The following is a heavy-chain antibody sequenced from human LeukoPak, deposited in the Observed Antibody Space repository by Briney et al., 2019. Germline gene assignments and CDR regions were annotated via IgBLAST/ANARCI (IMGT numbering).Heavy chain of an antibody. CDR1: GLPFSGYW. V-gene: IGHV3-74*01. Sequence: GGSLRLSCAASGLPFSGYWMHWVRQAPGKGLVWVSRIDDEGAGTTYADSVKGRFTISRDNAKNTLYLQMNSLRVEDTAVYYCARSASGYDAWGQGTLVTVSS. J-gene: IGHJ5*02. CDR3: ARSASGYDA. CDR2: IDDEGAGT. D-gene: IGHD5-12*01.